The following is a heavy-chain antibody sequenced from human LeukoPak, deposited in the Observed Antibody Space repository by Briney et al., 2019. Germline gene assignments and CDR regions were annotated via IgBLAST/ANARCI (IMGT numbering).Heavy chain of an antibody. D-gene: IGHD3-3*01. CDR1: GFTFSSYW. CDR2: INSDGSST. Sequence: GGSLRLSCAASGFTFSSYWMHWVRQAPGKGLVWVSRINSDGSSTSYADSVKGRFTISRDNSKNTLYLQMNSLRAEDTAVYYCAKDQTITIFGVVISALDYWGQGTLVTVSS. CDR3: AKDQTITIFGVVISALDY. V-gene: IGHV3-74*01. J-gene: IGHJ4*02.